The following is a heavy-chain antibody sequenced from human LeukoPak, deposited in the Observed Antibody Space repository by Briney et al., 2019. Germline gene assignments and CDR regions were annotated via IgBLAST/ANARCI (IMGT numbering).Heavy chain of an antibody. D-gene: IGHD6-19*01. Sequence: KPSETLSLTCTVSGGSISSYYWSWIRQPAGKGLEWIGRIYTSGSTNYNPSLKSRVTMSVDTSKNQFSLKLSSVTAADTAVYYCARMDSSGWYTAWMDVWGKGTTVTISS. J-gene: IGHJ6*04. CDR3: ARMDSSGWYTAWMDV. V-gene: IGHV4-4*07. CDR1: GGSISSYY. CDR2: IYTSGST.